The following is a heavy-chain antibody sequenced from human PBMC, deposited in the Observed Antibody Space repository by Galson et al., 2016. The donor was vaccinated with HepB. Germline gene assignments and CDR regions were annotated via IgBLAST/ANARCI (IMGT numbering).Heavy chain of an antibody. CDR1: GFSFKDVY. Sequence: SLRLSCAASGFSFKDVYMGWVRQAPGEGLEWVGRIKHKPHGGTTQYAASVQGRFTISRDDSKNSLFLQLNNLKTEDTAVYYCIREHFEKFDYWGLGTLVTVSS. V-gene: IGHV3-72*01. CDR2: IKHKPHGGTT. CDR3: IREHFEKFDY. J-gene: IGHJ4*01.